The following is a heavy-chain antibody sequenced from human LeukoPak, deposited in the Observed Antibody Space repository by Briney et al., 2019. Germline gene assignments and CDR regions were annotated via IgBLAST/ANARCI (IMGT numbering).Heavy chain of an antibody. CDR2: INPNSGGT. J-gene: IGHJ4*02. CDR1: GYTFTGYY. D-gene: IGHD5-24*01. Sequence: ASVTVSCQASGYTFTGYYMHWVRQAPGQGLEWMGWINPNSGGTNYAQKFQGRVTMTRDTSISTAYMELSRLRSDDTAVYYCARGAEQWLQNTGVDYWGQGTLVTVSS. CDR3: ARGAEQWLQNTGVDY. V-gene: IGHV1-2*02.